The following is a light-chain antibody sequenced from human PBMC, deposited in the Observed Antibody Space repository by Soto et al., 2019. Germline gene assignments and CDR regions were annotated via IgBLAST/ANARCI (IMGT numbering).Light chain of an antibody. CDR3: QHYSGYST. J-gene: IGKJ2*01. CDR2: GAS. Sequence: DIQMTQSPSSLSASVGDRVTISCRASETIATYLNWYQQKPGRVPEVLIYGASRLQRGVPSRFTGSGYGINFTLTINNLQPADFATYHCQHYSGYSTFGQGTKLEIK. V-gene: IGKV1-39*01. CDR1: ETIATY.